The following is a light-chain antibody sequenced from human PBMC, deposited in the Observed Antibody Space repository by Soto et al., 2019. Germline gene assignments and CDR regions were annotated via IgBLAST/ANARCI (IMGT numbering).Light chain of an antibody. J-gene: IGLJ1*01. Sequence: QSVLTQPPSASGTPGQKVTISCTGGSSNIGSNAENWYQQFPGTAPKLLIYSNNQRPSGVPDRFSGSKTGTSASLAISGLQSEDEADYYCASWDDSLNGLVFGTGTKVTVL. CDR2: SNN. CDR1: SSNIGSNA. CDR3: ASWDDSLNGLV. V-gene: IGLV1-44*01.